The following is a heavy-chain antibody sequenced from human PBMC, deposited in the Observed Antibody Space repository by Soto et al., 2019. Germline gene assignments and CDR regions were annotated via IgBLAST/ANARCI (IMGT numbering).Heavy chain of an antibody. CDR1: GYSFTSYW. CDR2: IDPSDSYT. D-gene: IGHD2-2*01. V-gene: IGHV5-10-1*01. Sequence: PGEPLKISCKGSGYSFTSYWISWVRQMPGKGLEWMGRIDPSDSYTNYSPSFQGHVTISADKSISTAYLQWSSLKASDTAMYYCARRFPNCSSTSCYYYYYGMDVWGQGTTVTVSS. CDR3: ARRFPNCSSTSCYYYYYGMDV. J-gene: IGHJ6*02.